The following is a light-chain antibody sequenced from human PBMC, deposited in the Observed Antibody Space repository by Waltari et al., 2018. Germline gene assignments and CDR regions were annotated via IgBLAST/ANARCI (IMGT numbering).Light chain of an antibody. Sequence: DIQMTQSPSTLSASVVDRVTITCRASQSISSWLAWYQQKPGKAPKLLIYKASSLESGVPSRFSGSGSGTEFTLTISSLQPDDFATYYCQQYNSYSRTFGQGTKVE. CDR1: QSISSW. V-gene: IGKV1-5*03. CDR2: KAS. J-gene: IGKJ1*01. CDR3: QQYNSYSRT.